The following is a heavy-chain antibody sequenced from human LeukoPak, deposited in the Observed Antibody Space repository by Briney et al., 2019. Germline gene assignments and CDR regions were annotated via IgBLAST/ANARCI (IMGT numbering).Heavy chain of an antibody. D-gene: IGHD2-15*01. CDR2: ISGSGGST. V-gene: IGHV3-23*01. CDR1: GFTFSSYA. J-gene: IGHJ4*02. CDR3: AKLVKVVSRGSFDY. Sequence: GGSLRLSCAASGFTFSSYAMSWVRQAPGKGLEWVSAISGSGGSTYYADSVKGRFTISRDNSKNTLYLQMNSLRAEDTAVYYWAKLVKVVSRGSFDYWGQGTLVTVSS.